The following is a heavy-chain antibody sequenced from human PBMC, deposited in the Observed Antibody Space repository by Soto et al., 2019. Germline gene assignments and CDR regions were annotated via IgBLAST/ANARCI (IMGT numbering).Heavy chain of an antibody. CDR3: ARDAGSFDY. CDR2: ITYTGSTK. V-gene: IGHV3-30*03. CDR1: GFTFSNFG. J-gene: IGHJ4*02. Sequence: GGSLRLSCAASGFTFSNFGMLWVRQAPGKGLAWVAAITYTGSTKYYADSVKGRFTISRDTSTNTLFLQMSSLRPEDTAVYYCARDAGSFDYWGQGTLVTVSS. D-gene: IGHD3-10*01.